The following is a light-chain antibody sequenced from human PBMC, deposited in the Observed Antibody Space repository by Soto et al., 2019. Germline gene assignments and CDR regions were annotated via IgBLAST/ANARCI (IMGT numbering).Light chain of an antibody. J-gene: IGLJ1*01. CDR1: SSNIGSTY. CDR3: AAWDDSLSGHYV. CDR2: SNN. V-gene: IGLV1-47*02. Sequence: QSVLPQPPAVSAAPGQMVTISCSGTSSNIGSTYVSWYQHLPGTAPKLLIYSNNQRPSGVPDRFSGSKSGTSASLAISGLRSEDEADYYYAAWDDSLSGHYVFGTGTKVTVL.